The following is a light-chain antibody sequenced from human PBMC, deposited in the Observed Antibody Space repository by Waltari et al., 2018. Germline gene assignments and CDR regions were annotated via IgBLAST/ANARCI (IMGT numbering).Light chain of an antibody. CDR1: SSDVGGYNY. CDR3: CSYAGTYTPL. V-gene: IGLV2-11*01. CDR2: DVT. Sequence: QSALTQPRSVSGSPGQSVAISCTGTSSDVGGYNYVSWYQQYPGTAPKLIIYDVTKRPSGLPDRLSGSKSGNTASLTIAVLPAEDEADYYCCSYAGTYTPLFGGGTKLTVL. J-gene: IGLJ2*01.